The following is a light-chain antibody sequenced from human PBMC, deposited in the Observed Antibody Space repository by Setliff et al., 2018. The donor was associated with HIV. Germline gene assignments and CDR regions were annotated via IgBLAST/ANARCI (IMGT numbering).Light chain of an antibody. CDR3: SSYRGGSTLFV. CDR2: EVS. CDR1: RSDVGAYNY. V-gene: IGLV2-14*01. J-gene: IGLJ1*01. Sequence: SVLTQPPSVSGSPGQSVTTACTGTRSDVGAYNYVSWYQQHPGKAPKLMIYEVSNRPSGVSNRFSGSKSGNTASLTISGLQAEDEADYFCSSYRGGSTLFVLGPGTKVTVL.